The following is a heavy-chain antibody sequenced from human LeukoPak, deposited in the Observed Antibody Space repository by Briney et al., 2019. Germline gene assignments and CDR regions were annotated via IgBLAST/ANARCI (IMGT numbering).Heavy chain of an antibody. CDR3: ARDVQVRKNWKGQVYWFDP. CDR2: INWNGGST. D-gene: IGHD1-1*01. J-gene: IGHJ5*02. CDR1: GFTFDDYG. Sequence: PGGSLRLSCAASGFTFDDYGMSWVRQAPGKGLEWVSGINWNGGSTGYADSVKGRFTISRDNAKNSLYLQMNSLRAEDTALYYCARDVQVRKNWKGQVYWFDPWGQGTLVTVSS. V-gene: IGHV3-20*04.